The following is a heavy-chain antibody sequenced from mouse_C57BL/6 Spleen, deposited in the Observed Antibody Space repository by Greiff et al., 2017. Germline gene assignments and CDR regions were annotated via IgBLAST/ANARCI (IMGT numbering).Heavy chain of an antibody. V-gene: IGHV1-74*01. J-gene: IGHJ1*03. CDR1: GYTFTSYW. Sequence: VQLKQSGAELVKPGASVKVSCKASGYTFTSYWMHWVKQRPGQGLEWIGRIHPSDSDTNYNPKFKGKATLTVDKSSSTAYMQLRSLTSEDASVYYCAIHYDWYFDVWGTGTTVTVSS. CDR3: AIHYDWYFDV. CDR2: IHPSDSDT. D-gene: IGHD1-1*02.